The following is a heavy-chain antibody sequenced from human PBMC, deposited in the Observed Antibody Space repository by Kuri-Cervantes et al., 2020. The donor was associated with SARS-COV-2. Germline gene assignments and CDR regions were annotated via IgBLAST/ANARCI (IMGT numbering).Heavy chain of an antibody. J-gene: IGHJ4*02. CDR1: GYTFTRYG. V-gene: IGHV1-18*04. D-gene: IGHD1-7*01. Sequence: ASVKVSCKASGYTFTRYGISWVRQASGQGLEWMGWISAYNGNTNYAQKFQGRVTMTTDTSTSTAYMELRSLRSDDAAVYYCAKVPGDGYNWNYSPLFDYWGQGTLVTVSS. CDR3: AKVPGDGYNWNYSPLFDY. CDR2: ISAYNGNT.